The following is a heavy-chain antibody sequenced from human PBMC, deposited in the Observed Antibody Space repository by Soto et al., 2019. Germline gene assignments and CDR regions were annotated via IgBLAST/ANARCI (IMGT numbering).Heavy chain of an antibody. V-gene: IGHV1-18*01. CDR2: ISPYNGNT. CDR1: GYTFTRFA. J-gene: IGHJ4*02. D-gene: IGHD1-26*01. CDR3: ARDRGLVGAWYFDE. Sequence: ASVKVSCKASGYTFTRFAISWVRQAPGQGLEWMGWISPYNGNTYYAEKFQGRVTMTTETSTSAAYMELRSLRSDDTAMYYCARDRGLVGAWYFDEWGQGTLVTVSS.